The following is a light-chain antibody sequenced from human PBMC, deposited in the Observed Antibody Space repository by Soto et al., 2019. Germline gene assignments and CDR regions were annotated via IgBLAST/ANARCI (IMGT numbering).Light chain of an antibody. CDR3: QQYGSSPQT. CDR2: EAS. V-gene: IGKV3-20*01. J-gene: IGKJ5*01. CDR1: QRVSTF. Sequence: EIVLTQSPCTLSLSPGDRSTLSCMASQRVSTFLAWYQQRPGQAPRLLISEASSRATGVPGRFSGSGSGTDFTLTISRLEPEDFAVYYCQQYGSSPQTFGQGTRLEIK.